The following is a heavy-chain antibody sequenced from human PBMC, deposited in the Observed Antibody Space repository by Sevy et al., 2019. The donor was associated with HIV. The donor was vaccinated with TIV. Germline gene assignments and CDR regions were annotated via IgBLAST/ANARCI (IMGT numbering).Heavy chain of an antibody. CDR1: GGSISSYY. V-gene: IGHV4-59*01. CDR3: ARPYSNFYYAMDV. D-gene: IGHD3-3*02. CDR2: IYYSGRT. J-gene: IGHJ6*02. Sequence: SETLSLTCTVSGGSISSYYWSWIRQPPGKGLEWIGYIYYSGRTDYNPSLKSRVTISADTSKNQFSLKLNSVTAADTAVYYCARPYSNFYYAMDVWGQGTTVTVSS.